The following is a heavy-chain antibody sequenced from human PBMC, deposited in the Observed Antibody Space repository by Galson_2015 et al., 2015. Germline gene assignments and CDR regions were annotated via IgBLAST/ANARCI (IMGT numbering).Heavy chain of an antibody. J-gene: IGHJ6*02. CDR2: ISYDGSNK. V-gene: IGHV3-30*18. D-gene: IGHD2-2*01. Sequence: SLRLSCAASGLTFSSYGMHWVRQAPGKGLEWLAVISYDGSNKYYADSVKGRFTISRDNFKNTLYLQMNTLRPEDTAVYYCANLLPVASYNHYGMDVWGQGTTVTVSS. CDR1: GLTFSSYG. CDR3: ANLLPVASYNHYGMDV.